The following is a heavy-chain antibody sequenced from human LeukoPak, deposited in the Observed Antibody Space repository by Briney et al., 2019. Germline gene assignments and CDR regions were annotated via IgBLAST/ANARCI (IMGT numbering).Heavy chain of an antibody. CDR3: AREEEMATIIEFRFALDI. D-gene: IGHD5-24*01. Sequence: GASVKVSCKASGYTFSSYDINWVRQATGQGLEWMGWMNPNSGKTGYAQKFQGRVTMTRNTSITTAYMELSSLRSEDTAVYYCAREEEMATIIEFRFALDIWGQGTMVTVSS. CDR2: MNPNSGKT. J-gene: IGHJ3*02. CDR1: GYTFSSYD. V-gene: IGHV1-8*01.